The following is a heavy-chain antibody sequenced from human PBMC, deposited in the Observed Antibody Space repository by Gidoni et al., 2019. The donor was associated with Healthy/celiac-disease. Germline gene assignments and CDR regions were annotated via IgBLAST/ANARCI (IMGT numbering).Heavy chain of an antibody. J-gene: IGHJ4*02. D-gene: IGHD1-7*01. CDR3: ARQLELRPDW. Sequence: EVQLLESGGGLVQPGGSLRLSCAAPGFTFRSYAMSWVRQAPGKGLEWVSAISGSGGSTYYADSVKGRFTISRDNSKNTLYLQMNSLRAEDTAVYYCARQLELRPDWWGQGTLVTVSS. V-gene: IGHV3-23*01. CDR2: ISGSGGST. CDR1: GFTFRSYA.